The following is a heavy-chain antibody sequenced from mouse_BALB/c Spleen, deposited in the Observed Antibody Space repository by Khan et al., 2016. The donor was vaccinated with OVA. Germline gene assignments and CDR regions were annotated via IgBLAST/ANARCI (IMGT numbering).Heavy chain of an antibody. V-gene: IGHV2-6-1*01. J-gene: IGHJ4*01. D-gene: IGHD2-10*01. Sequence: QVQLKESGPGLVAPSQSLSITCTISGFSLTNYGVHWVRQPPGKGLEWLVVIWSDGSTAYNSALNSRLSISKDNSKSQVFLKMNSRQTDDTAMYYCARQPYYHYYIMDYGGQGTSVTVSS. CDR2: IWSDGST. CDR3: ARQPYYHYYIMDY. CDR1: GFSLTNYG.